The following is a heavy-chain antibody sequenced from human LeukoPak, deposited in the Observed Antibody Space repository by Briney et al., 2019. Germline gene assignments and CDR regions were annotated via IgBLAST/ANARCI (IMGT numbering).Heavy chain of an antibody. D-gene: IGHD3-10*01. V-gene: IGHV3-48*02. CDR2: ISSSSTI. J-gene: IGHJ4*02. CDR3: ASFGMRSDY. CDR1: GFTFSSYS. Sequence: GGSLRLSCAASGFTFSSYSMNWVRQAPGKGLEWVSYISSSSTIYYADSVKGRFIISRDNAKNSLYLQMNSLRDEDTAVYYCASFGMRSDYWGQGTLVTVSS.